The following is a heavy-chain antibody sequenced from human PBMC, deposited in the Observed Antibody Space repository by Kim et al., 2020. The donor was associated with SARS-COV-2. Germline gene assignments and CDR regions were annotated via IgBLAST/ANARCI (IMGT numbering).Heavy chain of an antibody. CDR2: ISYDGSNK. D-gene: IGHD5-12*01. J-gene: IGHJ4*02. V-gene: IGHV3-30-3*01. CDR3: ARALGRGYKGGFDY. Sequence: GGSLRLSCAASGFTFSSYAMHWVRQAPGKGLEWVAVISYDGSNKYYADSVKGRFTISRDNSKNTLYLQMNSLRAEDTAVYYCARALGRGYKGGFDYWGQG. CDR1: GFTFSSYA.